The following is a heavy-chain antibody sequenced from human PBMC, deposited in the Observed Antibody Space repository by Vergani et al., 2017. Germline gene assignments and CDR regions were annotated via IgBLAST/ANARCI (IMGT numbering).Heavy chain of an antibody. Sequence: QVQLQQWGAGLLKPSETLSLTCAVYGWSFSGYYWSWIRQPPGKGLEWIGEINHSGSTNYNPSLKSRVTISVDTSKNQFSLKLSSVTAADTAVYYCASNSGSYYNWFDPWGQGTLVTVSS. CDR1: GWSFSGYY. CDR2: INHSGST. CDR3: ASNSGSYYNWFDP. D-gene: IGHD1-26*01. J-gene: IGHJ5*02. V-gene: IGHV4-34*01.